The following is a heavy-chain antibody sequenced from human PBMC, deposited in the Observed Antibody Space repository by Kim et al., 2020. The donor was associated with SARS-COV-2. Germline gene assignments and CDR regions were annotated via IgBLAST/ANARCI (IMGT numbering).Heavy chain of an antibody. Sequence: SETLSLTCIVSGDSISSYYLTWIRQPPGKGLEWIGSILYSGSTNYNPSLKSRLTISVDTSKNHFSLRLSSVTAADTAVYYCERGLREVVPATSFYYYYYYGMDVWGQGTTVTVSS. J-gene: IGHJ6*02. V-gene: IGHV4-59*13. CDR2: ILYSGST. CDR1: GDSISSYY. CDR3: ERGLREVVPATSFYYYYYYGMDV. D-gene: IGHD2-15*01.